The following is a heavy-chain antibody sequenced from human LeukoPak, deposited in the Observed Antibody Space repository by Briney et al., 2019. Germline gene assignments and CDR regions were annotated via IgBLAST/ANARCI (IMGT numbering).Heavy chain of an antibody. Sequence: GGSLRLSCEASGFTLDDYTMHWVRQAPGKGLEGVSHISWDGGSTYYADSVKGRFTISRDNSKNSLYLQMNSLRTEDTALYYCAKGGEWELLSLYDLDYWGQGTLVTVSS. V-gene: IGHV3-43*01. J-gene: IGHJ4*02. CDR1: GFTLDDYT. CDR3: AKGGEWELLSLYDLDY. D-gene: IGHD1-26*01. CDR2: ISWDGGST.